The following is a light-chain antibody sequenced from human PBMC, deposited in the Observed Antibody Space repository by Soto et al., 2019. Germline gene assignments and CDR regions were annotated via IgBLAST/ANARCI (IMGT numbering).Light chain of an antibody. CDR2: AAS. CDR3: QQTNSFPWT. V-gene: IGKV1-12*01. J-gene: IGKJ1*01. Sequence: DIQMTQSPSSVSASVGDRVAITCRASQDVSNWLAWFQQTPGRAPNLLMYAASTLQSGVPSRFSGSGSGTDFTLTISSLQPEDFATYYCQQTNSFPWTFGQGTKVDIK. CDR1: QDVSNW.